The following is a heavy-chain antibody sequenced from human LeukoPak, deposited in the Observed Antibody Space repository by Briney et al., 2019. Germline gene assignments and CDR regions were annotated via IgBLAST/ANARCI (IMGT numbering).Heavy chain of an antibody. D-gene: IGHD1-26*01. CDR2: ISWNSGSI. CDR1: GLNFNIYA. CDR3: AKVAGATTELDYFDY. V-gene: IGHV3-9*01. Sequence: GRSLRLSCAVSGLNFNIYAMHWVRQVPGKGLEWVSGISWNSGSIGYADSVKGRFTISRDNAKNSLYLQMNSLRAEDTALYYCAKVAGATTELDYFDYWGQGTLVTVSS. J-gene: IGHJ4*02.